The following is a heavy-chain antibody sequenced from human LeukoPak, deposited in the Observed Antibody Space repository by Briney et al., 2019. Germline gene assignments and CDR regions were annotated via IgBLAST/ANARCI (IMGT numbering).Heavy chain of an antibody. Sequence: SETLSLTCTVSGGSISSYYWSWIRQPPGKGLEWIGYIYYSGSTNYNPSLKSRVTISVDTSKSQFSLKLSSVTAADTAVYYCARGRDDSSGYYPSYYYYGMDVWGQGTTVTVSS. V-gene: IGHV4-59*01. CDR2: IYYSGST. CDR3: ARGRDDSSGYYPSYYYYGMDV. J-gene: IGHJ6*02. CDR1: GGSISSYY. D-gene: IGHD3-22*01.